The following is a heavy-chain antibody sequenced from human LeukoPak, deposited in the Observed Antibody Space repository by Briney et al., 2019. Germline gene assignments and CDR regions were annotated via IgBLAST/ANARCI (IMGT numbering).Heavy chain of an antibody. CDR1: GFTSSSYG. Sequence: GGSLRLSCAASGFTSSSYGMHWVRQAPGKGLEWVAVIWYDGSNKYYADSVKGRFTISRDNSKNTLYLQMNSLRAEDTAVYYCARDKGYYYDSSGPSYFDYWGQGTLVTVSS. D-gene: IGHD3-22*01. V-gene: IGHV3-33*01. J-gene: IGHJ4*02. CDR2: IWYDGSNK. CDR3: ARDKGYYYDSSGPSYFDY.